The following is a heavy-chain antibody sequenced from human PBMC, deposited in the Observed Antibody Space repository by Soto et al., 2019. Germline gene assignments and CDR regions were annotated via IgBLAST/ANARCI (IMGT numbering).Heavy chain of an antibody. Sequence: QVQLVQSGAEVKEPGASVKVSCKASGYTFTSYGLNWVRQAPGQGLEWMGWISAYNGNTNYAQKFQGRVTMTTDTSTSTADMELRSLRSDDTAVYYGARSGSSGYYLDYWGQGTLVTVSA. V-gene: IGHV1-18*01. CDR3: ARSGSSGYYLDY. CDR2: ISAYNGNT. J-gene: IGHJ4*02. CDR1: GYTFTSYG. D-gene: IGHD3-22*01.